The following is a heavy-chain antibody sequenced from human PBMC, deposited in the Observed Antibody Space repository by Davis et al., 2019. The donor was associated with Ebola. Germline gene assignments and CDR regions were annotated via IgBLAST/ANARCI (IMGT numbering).Heavy chain of an antibody. D-gene: IGHD3-10*01. J-gene: IGHJ6*04. CDR3: AKGRGPRVYGMDV. CDR1: GFNFRSSA. V-gene: IGHV3-23*01. CDR2: IINSGGNT. Sequence: GGSLRLSCATSGFNFRSSAMSWVRQAPGKGLEWVSGIINSGGNTDYADSVEGRFSISRDTSNNALDLQMNGLRAEDTAVYYCAKGRGPRVYGMDVWGKGTTVIVSS.